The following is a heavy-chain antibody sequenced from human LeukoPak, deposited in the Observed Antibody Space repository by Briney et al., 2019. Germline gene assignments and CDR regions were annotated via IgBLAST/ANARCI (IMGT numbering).Heavy chain of an antibody. J-gene: IGHJ6*03. Sequence: SETLSLTCAVSGYSISSGYYWGWIRQPPGKGLEWIGSIYYSGSTYYNPSLKSRVTISVDTSKNQFSLKLSSVTAADTAVYYCARPHYYDSSGYYSPADYYYYMDVWGKGTTVTVSS. V-gene: IGHV4-38-2*01. CDR1: GYSISSGYY. CDR3: ARPHYYDSSGYYSPADYYYYMDV. D-gene: IGHD3-22*01. CDR2: IYYSGST.